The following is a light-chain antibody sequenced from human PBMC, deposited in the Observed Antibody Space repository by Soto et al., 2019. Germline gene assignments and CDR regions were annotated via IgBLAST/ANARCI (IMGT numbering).Light chain of an antibody. CDR1: QGIYSC. CDR3: QQANSFPIT. Sequence: DIQMTQSPSSVSASVGDRVTISCRASQGIYSCLVWYQQKPGKAPKLLIYAASNLQSGVPSRFSGSGSGTDFTLSIRGLQPVDFVSYYYQQANSFPITFGGGTKVEMK. CDR2: AAS. J-gene: IGKJ4*01. V-gene: IGKV1-12*01.